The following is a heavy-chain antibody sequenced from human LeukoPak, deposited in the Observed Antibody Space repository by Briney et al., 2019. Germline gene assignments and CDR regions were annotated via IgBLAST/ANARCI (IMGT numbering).Heavy chain of an antibody. CDR1: GFTFSSYA. CDR2: ISGSGGST. V-gene: IGHV3-23*01. D-gene: IGHD3-10*01. Sequence: GGSLRLSCAASGFTFSSYAMSWVRQAPGKGLEWVSAISGSGGSTYYADSVKGRFTISRDNPKNTLYLQMNSLRAEDTAVYYCAKDGLVRGVMDYFDYWGQGTLVTVSS. CDR3: AKDGLVRGVMDYFDY. J-gene: IGHJ4*02.